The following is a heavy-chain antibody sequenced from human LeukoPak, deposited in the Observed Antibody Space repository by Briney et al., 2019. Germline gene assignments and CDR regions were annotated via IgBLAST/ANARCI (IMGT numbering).Heavy chain of an antibody. J-gene: IGHJ4*02. V-gene: IGHV3-48*01. CDR1: GFTFSSYR. Sequence: GGSLRLSCAASGFTFSSYRMHWVRQAPARGREWVSYISSSSSTIYYADSVQGRFTISRDNAKNSLYLQINSLRAEDTAVYYCAREEQQLAPIDYWGQGTLVTVSS. CDR3: AREEQQLAPIDY. CDR2: ISSSSSTI. D-gene: IGHD6-13*01.